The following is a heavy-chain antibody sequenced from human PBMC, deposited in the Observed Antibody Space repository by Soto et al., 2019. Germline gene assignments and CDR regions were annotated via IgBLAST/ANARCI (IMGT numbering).Heavy chain of an antibody. J-gene: IGHJ4*02. CDR1: GFTVSTKY. CDR3: ARDPWAADY. Sequence: PGGSLRLSCAASGFTVSTKYMSWVRQAPGKGLEWVSVIYSGGSTFYADSVRGRFTISRDNSKNTVNLQMKSLRAEDTAVYYCARDPWAADYWGQGTLVTVSS. CDR2: IYSGGST. D-gene: IGHD3-16*01. V-gene: IGHV3-66*01.